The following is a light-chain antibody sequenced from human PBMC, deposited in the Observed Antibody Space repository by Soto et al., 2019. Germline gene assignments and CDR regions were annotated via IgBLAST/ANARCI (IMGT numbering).Light chain of an antibody. CDR2: GAS. Sequence: EIVMTQSPATLSVSPGERATLSCRASQSVSSNLAWYQQKPGQAPRLLIYGASTRATGIPARFSGSGSGTEFTLTISSLQSEEFAVYYCHQYNNWPPVTFGPGTKVDIK. V-gene: IGKV3-15*01. J-gene: IGKJ1*01. CDR3: HQYNNWPPVT. CDR1: QSVSSN.